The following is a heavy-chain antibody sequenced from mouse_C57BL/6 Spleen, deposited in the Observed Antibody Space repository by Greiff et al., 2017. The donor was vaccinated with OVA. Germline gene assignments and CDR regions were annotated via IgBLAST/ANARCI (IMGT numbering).Heavy chain of an antibody. CDR1: GYTFTSYW. CDR2: IHPNSGST. CDR3: ARSSNWDPYYYAMDY. J-gene: IGHJ4*01. Sequence: QVQLQQPGAELVKPGASVKLSCKASGYTFTSYWMHWVKQRPGQGLEWIGMIHPNSGSTNYNEKFKSKATLTVDKSSITAYMQLSSLTSEDSAVYYCARSSNWDPYYYAMDYWGQGTSVTVSS. V-gene: IGHV1-64*01. D-gene: IGHD4-1*01.